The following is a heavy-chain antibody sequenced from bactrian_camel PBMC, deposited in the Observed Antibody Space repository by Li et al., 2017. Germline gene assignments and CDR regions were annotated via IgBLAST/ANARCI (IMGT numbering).Heavy chain of an antibody. D-gene: IGHD2*01. CDR1: DGTFESFY. Sequence: DVQLVESGGGLVQPGGSLRLACVVSDGTFESFYMSWVRQAPGKGLEWVGSIYPSGGDTLYGDSAKGRFSITHDKAKKTLFLEMRSLKEDDSATYICAAEMYGGCKLEGGWGYYGQGTQVTVS. J-gene: IGHJ4*01. V-gene: IGHV3S13*01. CDR2: IYPSGGDT.